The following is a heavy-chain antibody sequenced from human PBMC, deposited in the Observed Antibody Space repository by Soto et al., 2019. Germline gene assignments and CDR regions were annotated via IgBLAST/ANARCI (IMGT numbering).Heavy chain of an antibody. CDR3: PRGLKSYFDL. CDR1: GGSISSGGYS. Sequence: SETLSLTCAVSGGSISSGGYSWSWIRQPPGKGLEWIGYIYHSGSTYYNPSLKSRVTISVDRSKNQFSLKLSSVTAADTDVYYCPRGLKSYFDLCGRGPLVTVYS. V-gene: IGHV4-30-2*01. J-gene: IGHJ2*01. CDR2: IYHSGST.